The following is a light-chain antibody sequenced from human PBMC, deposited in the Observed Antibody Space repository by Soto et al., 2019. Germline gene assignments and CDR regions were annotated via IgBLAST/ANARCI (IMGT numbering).Light chain of an antibody. Sequence: EIVMTHSPATLSGSPGESFTLCCSASLGISINLAWYHQRPVPAPRLLIYGASTRATGLPASFSGSGSGTDFTLTISSLQSEDLAVYHCQQYNKWPQTFGQGTKVDIK. V-gene: IGKV3-15*01. CDR1: LGISIN. CDR3: QQYNKWPQT. J-gene: IGKJ1*01. CDR2: GAS.